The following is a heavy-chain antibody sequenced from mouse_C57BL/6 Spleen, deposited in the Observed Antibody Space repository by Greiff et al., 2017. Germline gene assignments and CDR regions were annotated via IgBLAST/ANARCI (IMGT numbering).Heavy chain of an antibody. D-gene: IGHD1-1*01. CDR3: ARGSYYYGSSYAMDY. V-gene: IGHV5-16*01. J-gene: IGHJ4*01. CDR2: INYDGSST. CDR1: GFTFSDYY. Sequence: EVKVVESEGGLVQPGSSMKLSCTASGFTFSDYYMAWVRQVPEKGLEWVANINYDGSSTYYLDSLKSRFIISRDNAKNILYLQMSSLKSEDTATYYCARGSYYYGSSYAMDYWGQGTSVTVSS.